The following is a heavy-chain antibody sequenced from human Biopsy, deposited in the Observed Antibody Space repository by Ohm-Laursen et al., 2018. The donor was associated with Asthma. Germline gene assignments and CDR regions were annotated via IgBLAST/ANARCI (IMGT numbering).Heavy chain of an antibody. J-gene: IGHJ1*01. D-gene: IGHD3-3*02. CDR2: VIPIYGTT. V-gene: IGHV1-69*13. CDR1: GDILSSFG. CDR3: ARTFHFWSPYHAEHYQL. Sequence: SVKVSCKAHGDILSSFGIKWVRKAPGQGLEWMGGVIPIYGTTHTAQKFQGGVTITADESTSTAYMELTSLRKEDTAVYYCARTFHFWSPYHAEHYQLWGQGTLVTVSS.